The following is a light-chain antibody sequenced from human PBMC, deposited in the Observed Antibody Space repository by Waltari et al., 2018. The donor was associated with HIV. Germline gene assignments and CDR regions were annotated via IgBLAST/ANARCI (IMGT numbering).Light chain of an antibody. CDR3: VLCFGGGMSYV. CDR1: SGSVSSLHY. CDR2: HTK. J-gene: IGLJ1*01. Sequence: QTVVTQEPSLSVSPGGTVTLTCGLKSGSVSSLHYPSWYRQTPGQTPRTLISHTKTGSAGVPDRFSCSIVVTKAAFTITVAQADDESDYYCVLCFGGGMSYVFGTGTRVTVL. V-gene: IGLV8-61*01.